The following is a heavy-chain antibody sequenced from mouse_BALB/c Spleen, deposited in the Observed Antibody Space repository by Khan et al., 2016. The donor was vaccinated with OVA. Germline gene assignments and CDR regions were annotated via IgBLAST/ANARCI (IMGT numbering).Heavy chain of an antibody. Sequence: QIQLVQSGPELKKPGETVKISCKASGYTFTNNGMNWVKLAPGQGFKWMGWINTYTGKAAYADDFKGRFAFSLETSASTAYLQINNLKNEYTATYFCARVGYNGTMDYWGQGTSVTVSS. CDR3: ARVGYNGTMDY. V-gene: IGHV9-3-1*01. J-gene: IGHJ4*01. CDR1: GYTFTNNG. D-gene: IGHD2-14*01. CDR2: INTYTGKA.